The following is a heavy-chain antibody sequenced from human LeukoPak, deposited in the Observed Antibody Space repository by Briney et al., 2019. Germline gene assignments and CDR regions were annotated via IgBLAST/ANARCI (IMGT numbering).Heavy chain of an antibody. D-gene: IGHD6-13*01. Sequence: ASVKVSCKGSGYTLTELSMHWVRQAPGKGLEWMGGFDPEDGETIYAQKFQGRVTMTEDTSTDTAYMELSSLRSEDTAVYYCATGLFIAAADHHDYWGQGTLVTVSS. CDR3: ATGLFIAAADHHDY. CDR2: FDPEDGET. CDR1: GYTLTELS. J-gene: IGHJ4*02. V-gene: IGHV1-24*01.